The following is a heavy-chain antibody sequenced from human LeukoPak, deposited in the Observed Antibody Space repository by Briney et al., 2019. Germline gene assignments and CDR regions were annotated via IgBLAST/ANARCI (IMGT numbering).Heavy chain of an antibody. CDR1: EFTFSNYW. Sequence: GGSLRLSCAASEFTFSNYWLHWVRQAPGKGLVWVSRINSDGSSTNYADSVKGRFTISRDNAKNTLSLQMNSLRAEDTVVYYCTRAQMTSVSIHYYYYGMDVWGQGTTVTVSS. CDR3: TRAQMTSVSIHYYYYGMDV. CDR2: INSDGSST. J-gene: IGHJ6*02. V-gene: IGHV3-74*01. D-gene: IGHD4-17*01.